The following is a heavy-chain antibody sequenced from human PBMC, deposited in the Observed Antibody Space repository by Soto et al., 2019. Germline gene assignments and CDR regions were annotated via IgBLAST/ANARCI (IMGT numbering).Heavy chain of an antibody. J-gene: IGHJ4*02. CDR2: IWYDGTKQ. Sequence: GGSLRLSCAASGFTFSNHGMHWVLQAPGKGLEWVALIWYDGTKQYYADSVKGRYTISRDNSKNTLYLEMNSLRAEDTAVYYGAKDDTTGYYYIDDCGQGAGVTVAS. D-gene: IGHD3-9*01. CDR1: GFTFSNHG. V-gene: IGHV3-30*02. CDR3: AKDDTTGYYYIDD.